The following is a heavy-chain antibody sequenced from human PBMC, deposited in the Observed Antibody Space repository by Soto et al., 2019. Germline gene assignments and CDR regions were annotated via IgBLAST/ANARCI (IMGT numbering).Heavy chain of an antibody. J-gene: IGHJ4*02. CDR3: AKGWSSNAWDSHYFDS. V-gene: IGHV3-23*01. Sequence: KGLEWVAAVSGSGGAAYYADSVKGRFTISRDNAENTMSLAMNSLRADDSAVYYCAKGWSSNAWDSHYFDSWGQRIRVSVSS. D-gene: IGHD3-3*01. CDR2: VSGSGGAA.